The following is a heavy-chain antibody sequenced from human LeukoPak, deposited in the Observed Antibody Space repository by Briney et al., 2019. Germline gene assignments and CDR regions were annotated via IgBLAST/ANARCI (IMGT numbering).Heavy chain of an antibody. D-gene: IGHD2-21*02. J-gene: IGHJ6*02. CDR2: INPNSGGT. CDR1: GYTFTGYY. Sequence: ASVKVSCKASGYTFTGYYMHWVRQAPGQGLEWMGWINPNSGGTNYAQKFQGRVTMTRDTSISTAYMELSRLRSDDTAVYYCARDPRYFWYCGGDCYSGVDYYYGMDVWGQGTTVTVSS. CDR3: ARDPRYFWYCGGDCYSGVDYYYGMDV. V-gene: IGHV1-2*02.